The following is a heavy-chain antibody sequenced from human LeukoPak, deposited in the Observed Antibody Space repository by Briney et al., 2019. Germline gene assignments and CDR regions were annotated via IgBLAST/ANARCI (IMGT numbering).Heavy chain of an antibody. CDR3: ARGYSYGSDYYYGMDV. D-gene: IGHD5-18*01. J-gene: IGHJ6*02. Sequence: ASVKVSCKASGYTFTSYANSWMRQAPGQGLEWMGWISGYNGNTKYAQKVQGRVTMTTDTSTSTAYMELRSLRSDDTAVYYCARGYSYGSDYYYGMDVWGQGTTVTVSS. CDR1: GYTFTSYA. CDR2: ISGYNGNT. V-gene: IGHV1-18*01.